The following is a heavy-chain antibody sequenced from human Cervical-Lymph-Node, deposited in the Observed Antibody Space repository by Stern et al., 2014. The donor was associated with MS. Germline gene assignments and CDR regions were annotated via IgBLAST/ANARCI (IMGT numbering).Heavy chain of an antibody. Sequence: QVQLQESGPGLVKPSETLSLTCAVSGDSISSYTHYWAWIRPPPGKGLEWIGIVYYSGASYNTPSPKSPVTISVNTSKNPSSLGLNSVTAADTAVYYCAKHACTGAACPFDLWGQGTLVTVSS. J-gene: IGHJ4*02. D-gene: IGHD2-8*02. CDR2: VYYSGAS. CDR3: AKHACTGAACPFDL. V-gene: IGHV4-39*01. CDR1: GDSISSYTHY.